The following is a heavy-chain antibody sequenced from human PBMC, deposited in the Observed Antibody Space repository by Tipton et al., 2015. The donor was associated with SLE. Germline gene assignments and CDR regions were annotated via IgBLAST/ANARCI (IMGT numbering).Heavy chain of an antibody. V-gene: IGHV5-51*03. CDR3: ARRVGVVGTSRKWVYP. CDR2: IYPSDSDT. CDR1: GYSFSLFG. D-gene: IGHD5-12*01. Sequence: VQLVQSGAEVKKPGESLKISCKGSGYSFSLFGVAWVCQMPGKGLEWMGIIYPSDSDTRYSPSLQGQVTISADKSNSTAYRQWSNLRASATVLCYCARRVGVVGTSRKWVYPWGQGTLVTVSA. J-gene: IGHJ5*02.